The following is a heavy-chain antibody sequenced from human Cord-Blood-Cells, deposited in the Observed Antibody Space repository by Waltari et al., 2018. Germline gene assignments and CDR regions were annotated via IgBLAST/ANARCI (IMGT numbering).Heavy chain of an antibody. V-gene: IGHV1-24*01. CDR2: FDPEDCET. CDR3: ATDSHLTGDDAFDI. D-gene: IGHD7-27*01. CDR1: GYTLTELS. J-gene: IGHJ3*02. Sequence: QVQLVQSGAEVKKPGASVKVSCKVSGYTLTELSMPWVLQAPGKGLEWMGGFDPEDCETIYAQKFQGRVTMTEDTSTDTAYMELSSLRSEDTAVYYCATDSHLTGDDAFDIWGQGTMVTVSS.